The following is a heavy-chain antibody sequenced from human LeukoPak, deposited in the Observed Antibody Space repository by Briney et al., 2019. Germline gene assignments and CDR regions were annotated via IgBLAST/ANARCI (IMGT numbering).Heavy chain of an antibody. CDR2: IIPIFGTA. D-gene: IGHD5-24*01. CDR3: AGPVGDGYNYYYYYYVDV. CDR1: GGTFSSYA. V-gene: IGHV1-69*13. J-gene: IGHJ6*03. Sequence: ASVKVSCKASGGTFSSYAISWVRQAPGQGLEWMGGIIPIFGTANYAQKFQGRVTITADESTSTAYMELSSLRSEDTAVYYCAGPVGDGYNYYYYYYVDVWGKGTTVTVSS.